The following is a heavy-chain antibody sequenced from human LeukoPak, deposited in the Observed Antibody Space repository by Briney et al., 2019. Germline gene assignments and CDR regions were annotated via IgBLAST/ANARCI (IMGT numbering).Heavy chain of an antibody. CDR3: ARDSSDCSGGSCYRY. CDR2: ISSSSSYI. CDR1: GFTFSSYS. Sequence: PGGSLRLSCAASGFTFSSYSMNWVRQAPGKGLEWVSSISSSSSYIYYADSVKGRFTISRDNAKNSLYLQVNSLRAEDTAVYYCARDSSDCSGGSCYRYWGQGALVTVSS. D-gene: IGHD2-15*01. J-gene: IGHJ4*02. V-gene: IGHV3-21*01.